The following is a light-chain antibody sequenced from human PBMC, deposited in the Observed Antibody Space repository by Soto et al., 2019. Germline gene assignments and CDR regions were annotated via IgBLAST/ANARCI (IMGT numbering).Light chain of an antibody. Sequence: QSALTQPPSASGAPGQRVIISCSGRTSNIARNVVNSYQQLPGTAPKLLIYSNNHRPSGVPDRFSGSKSGTSASLGITGLQSEDEADYYCASWDDSLNGHVVFGGGTKVTVL. CDR3: ASWDDSLNGHVV. V-gene: IGLV1-44*01. CDR2: SNN. CDR1: TSNIARNV. J-gene: IGLJ2*01.